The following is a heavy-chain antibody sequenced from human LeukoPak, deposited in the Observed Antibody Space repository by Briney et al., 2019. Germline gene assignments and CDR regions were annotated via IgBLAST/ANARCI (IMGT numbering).Heavy chain of an antibody. Sequence: GALRLSCAASGFTFSSYSMNWVRQVPGKGLEWVSYITSSSSTIHYADSVKGRFTISRGNAKNSLYLQMNSLRDEDTAVYYCARDLSVAGTFDYWGQGTLVTVSS. CDR2: ITSSSSTI. CDR1: GFTFSSYS. V-gene: IGHV3-48*02. CDR3: ARDLSVAGTFDY. J-gene: IGHJ4*02. D-gene: IGHD6-19*01.